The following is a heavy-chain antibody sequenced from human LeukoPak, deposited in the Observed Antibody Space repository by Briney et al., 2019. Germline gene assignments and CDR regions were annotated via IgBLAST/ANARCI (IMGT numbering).Heavy chain of an antibody. CDR3: ASTNKDIVVVPAAPHYYYYYYMDV. CDR1: GGSISSYY. CDR2: IYYSGST. D-gene: IGHD2-2*01. J-gene: IGHJ6*03. V-gene: IGHV4-59*01. Sequence: PSETLSLTCTVSGGSISSYYWSWIRQPPGKGLEWIGYIYYSGSTNYNPSLKSRVTISVDTSKNQFSLKLSSVTAADTAEYYCASTNKDIVVVPAAPHYYYYYYMDVWGKGTTVTVSS.